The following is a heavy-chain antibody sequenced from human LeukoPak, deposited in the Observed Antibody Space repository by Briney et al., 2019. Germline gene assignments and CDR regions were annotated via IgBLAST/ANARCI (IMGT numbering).Heavy chain of an antibody. D-gene: IGHD4-11*01. CDR2: IYPDDSDT. J-gene: IGHJ4*02. CDR3: ARHTDYTNPFDY. CDR1: GYNFPIYW. Sequence: GESLKISRQTSGYNFPIYWIGWVRQVPGKGLEWLGIIYPDDSDTRYNPSFQGQVTISVDKSVNTAYLQWRSLKASDTAIYYCARHTDYTNPFDYWGQGTLVTVSS. V-gene: IGHV5-51*01.